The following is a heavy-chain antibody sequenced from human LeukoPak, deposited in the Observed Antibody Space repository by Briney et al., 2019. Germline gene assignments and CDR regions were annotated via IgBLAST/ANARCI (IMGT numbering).Heavy chain of an antibody. CDR1: GFTFSSYA. J-gene: IGHJ4*02. Sequence: PGGSLRLSCAASGFTFSSYAMSWVRQAPGKGLEWVAAIRGGGGNKYYADSVKGRFTISRDNSKNTLYLKMNSLRVEDTAVYYCAKDRPGYYYESSGYYPDFDYWGQGTLVTVSS. CDR3: AKDRPGYYYESSGYYPDFDY. CDR2: IRGGGGNK. V-gene: IGHV3-23*01. D-gene: IGHD3-22*01.